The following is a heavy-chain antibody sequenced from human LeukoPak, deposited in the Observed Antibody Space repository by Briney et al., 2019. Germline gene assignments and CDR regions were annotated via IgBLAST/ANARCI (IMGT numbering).Heavy chain of an antibody. D-gene: IGHD1-26*01. CDR1: GFTFSDYY. CDR3: ARSGGGYYAY. J-gene: IGHJ4*02. CDR2: ISTTSSYT. V-gene: IGHV3-11*03. Sequence: PGGSLRLSCAASGFTFSDYYMSWIRQAPGKGLEWVSYISTTSSYTDYADSVRGRFTISRDDAKNLLYLQMNSLRPEDTAVYYCARSGGGYYAYWGQGTLVTVSS.